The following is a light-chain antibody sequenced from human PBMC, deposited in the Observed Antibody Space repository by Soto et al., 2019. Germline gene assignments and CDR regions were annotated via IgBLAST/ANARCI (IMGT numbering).Light chain of an antibody. CDR3: AAWDDSLDGLV. V-gene: IGLV1-44*01. J-gene: IGLJ1*01. CDR2: TNS. CDR1: SSNIGSNT. Sequence: QSVLTQPPSASGTPGQRVTISCSGSSSNIGSNTVKWYQHLPGTAPKLLLYTNSQRPSGVPDRFSGSKSGTSASLAISGLQSEAEADYYCAAWDDSLDGLVFGTGTKLTVL.